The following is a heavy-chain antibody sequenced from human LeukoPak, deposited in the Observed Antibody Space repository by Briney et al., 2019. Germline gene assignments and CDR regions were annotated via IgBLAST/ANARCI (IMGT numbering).Heavy chain of an antibody. CDR1: GFSLSNSG. CDR3: AGPLGSPFFHH. V-gene: IGHV3-48*01. J-gene: IGHJ1*01. Sequence: PGGSLRLSCAASGFSLSNSGMNWVRQAPGKGLQWISYIDTSSGTKNYADSVKGRFTISRDNAKNSLYLQMSSLRAEDTAVYYCAGPLGSPFFHHWGQGTLVTVSS. CDR2: IDTSSGTK. D-gene: IGHD7-27*01.